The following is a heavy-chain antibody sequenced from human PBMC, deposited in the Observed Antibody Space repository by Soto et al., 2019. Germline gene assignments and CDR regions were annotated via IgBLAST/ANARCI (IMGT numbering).Heavy chain of an antibody. D-gene: IGHD3-3*01. Sequence: GGSLRLSCAASGFTFSSYGMHWVRQAPGKGREWVAVIWYDGSNKYYADSVKGRFTISRDNSKNTLYLQMNSLRAEDTAVYYCARNFWSGYNYYYYGMDVWGQGTTVTVSS. J-gene: IGHJ6*02. CDR1: GFTFSSYG. V-gene: IGHV3-33*01. CDR3: ARNFWSGYNYYYYGMDV. CDR2: IWYDGSNK.